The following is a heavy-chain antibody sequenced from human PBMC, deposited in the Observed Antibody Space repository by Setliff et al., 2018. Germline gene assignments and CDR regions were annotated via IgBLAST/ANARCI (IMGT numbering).Heavy chain of an antibody. CDR3: ARDREQWLVPSYYYYYYGMDV. CDR2: IYPGDSDT. Sequence: GESLKISCKVSGYSFTNYWIVWVRQMPGKGLEWMGIIYPGDSDTRYSPSFQGQVTISADKSISTAYLQWDSLKASDTAMYYCARDREQWLVPSYYYYYYGMDVWGQGTTVTVSS. J-gene: IGHJ6*02. V-gene: IGHV5-51*01. D-gene: IGHD6-19*01. CDR1: GYSFTNYW.